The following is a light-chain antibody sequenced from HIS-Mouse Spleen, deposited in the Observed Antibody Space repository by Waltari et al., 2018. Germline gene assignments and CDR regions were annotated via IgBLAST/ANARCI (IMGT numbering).Light chain of an antibody. CDR1: SSDVGGYNY. J-gene: IGLJ1*01. Sequence: QSALTQPRSVSGSPGQSVTISCTGTSSDVGGYNYVSWYQQHPGKAPKLMIYDFSTRHSVVPDRFSGSKSGNTASLTISGLQAEDEADYYCCSYAGSYSYVFGTGTKVTVL. CDR2: DFS. CDR3: CSYAGSYSYV. V-gene: IGLV2-11*01.